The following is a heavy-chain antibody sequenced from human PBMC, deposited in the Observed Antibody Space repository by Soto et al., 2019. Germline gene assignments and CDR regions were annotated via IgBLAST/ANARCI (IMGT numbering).Heavy chain of an antibody. CDR2: IYYSGST. V-gene: IGHV4-59*08. CDR1: GGSIGSFY. Sequence: SETPSLTCTVSGGSIGSFYWSWIRQPPGKGLEWIGYIYYSGSTNYNPSLKSRVTISVDTSKNQFSLKLSSVTAADTAVYYCARHHDSWGQGTLVTV. CDR3: ARHHDS. J-gene: IGHJ4*02.